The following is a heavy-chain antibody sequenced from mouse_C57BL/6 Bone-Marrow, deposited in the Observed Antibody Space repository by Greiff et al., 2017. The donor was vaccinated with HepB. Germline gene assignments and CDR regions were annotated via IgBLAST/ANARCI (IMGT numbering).Heavy chain of an antibody. J-gene: IGHJ1*03. CDR1: GFTFSDYY. CDR2: ISNGGGST. CDR3: ARLFITTVVASYWYFDV. D-gene: IGHD1-1*01. V-gene: IGHV5-12*01. Sequence: EVQVVESGGGLVQPGGSLKLSCAASGFTFSDYYMYWVRQTPEKRLEWVAYISNGGGSTYYPDTVKGRFTISRDNAKNTLYLQMSRLKSEDTAMYYCARLFITTVVASYWYFDVWGTGTTVTVSS.